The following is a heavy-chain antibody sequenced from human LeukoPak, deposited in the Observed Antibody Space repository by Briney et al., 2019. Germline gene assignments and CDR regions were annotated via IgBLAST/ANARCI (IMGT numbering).Heavy chain of an antibody. V-gene: IGHV1-69*06. CDR2: IIPIFGTA. CDR3: ARDYYDILSGYFSFDY. Sequence: SVKVSCKASGGTFSSYAISRVRQAPGQGLEWMGGIIPIFGTANYAQKFQGRVTITADKSTSTAYMELSSLRSEDTAVYYCARDYYDILSGYFSFDYWGQGTLVTVSS. CDR1: GGTFSSYA. J-gene: IGHJ4*02. D-gene: IGHD3-9*01.